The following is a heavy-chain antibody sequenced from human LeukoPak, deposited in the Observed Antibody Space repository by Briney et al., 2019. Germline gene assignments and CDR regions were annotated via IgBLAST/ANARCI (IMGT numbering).Heavy chain of an antibody. CDR1: GGSISSYY. Sequence: SETLSLTCTVSGGSISSYYWSWIRQPPGKGLEWIGYIYYSGSTNYNPSLKSRVTISVDTSKNQFSLKLSSVTAADTAVYYCARGVSSSWYDYWGQGTLVTVSS. CDR2: IYYSGST. J-gene: IGHJ4*02. D-gene: IGHD6-13*01. V-gene: IGHV4-59*01. CDR3: ARGVSSSWYDY.